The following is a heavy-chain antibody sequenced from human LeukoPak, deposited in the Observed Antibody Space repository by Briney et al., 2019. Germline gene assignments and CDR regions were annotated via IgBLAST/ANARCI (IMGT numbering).Heavy chain of an antibody. Sequence: GGSLRLSCAASGFTFSSYSMNWVRQAPGKGLEWVSSISSSGTYIYYADSVKGRFTMSRDNPKNSLYLQMNSLRAEDTAVYYCAMPYDYGGNSDYWGQGTLVTVSS. J-gene: IGHJ4*02. D-gene: IGHD4-23*01. V-gene: IGHV3-21*01. CDR3: AMPYDYGGNSDY. CDR1: GFTFSSYS. CDR2: ISSSGTYI.